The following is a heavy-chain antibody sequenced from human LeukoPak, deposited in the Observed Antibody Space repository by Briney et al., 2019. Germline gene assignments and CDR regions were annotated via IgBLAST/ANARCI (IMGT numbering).Heavy chain of an antibody. J-gene: IGHJ4*02. D-gene: IGHD3-22*01. CDR3: ARDAHYYDSSGYYASYCFDY. CDR1: GFTFSSYG. Sequence: GSLRLSCAASGFTFSSYGMHWVRQAPGKGLEWVAVIWYDGSNKYYADSVKGRFTISRDNSKNTLYLQMNSLRAEDTAVYYCARDAHYYDSSGYYASYCFDYWGQGTLVTVSS. V-gene: IGHV3-33*01. CDR2: IWYDGSNK.